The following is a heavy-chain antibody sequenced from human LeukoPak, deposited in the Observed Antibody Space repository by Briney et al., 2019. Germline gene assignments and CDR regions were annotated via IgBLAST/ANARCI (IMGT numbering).Heavy chain of an antibody. CDR3: ARETLLTAARHWFDP. D-gene: IGHD1-26*01. CDR2: INHSGST. J-gene: IGHJ5*02. Sequence: SETLSLTCAVYGGSFSGYYWSWIRQPPGKGLEWIGEINHSGSTNYNPSLKSRVTISVDTSKNQFSLKLSSVTAADTAVYYCARETLLTAARHWFDPWGQGTLVTVSS. CDR1: GGSFSGYY. V-gene: IGHV4-34*01.